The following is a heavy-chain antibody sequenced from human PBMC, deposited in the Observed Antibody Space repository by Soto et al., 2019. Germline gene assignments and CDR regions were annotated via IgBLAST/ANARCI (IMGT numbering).Heavy chain of an antibody. CDR2: IIPVFGTV. CDR1: GGTFSNYA. J-gene: IGHJ5*02. Sequence: QVRLVQSGAEVKKPGSSVKVSCKASGGTFSNYAITWLRLAPGQGLEWLGGIIPVFGTVNYAQKFQGRVTITADESTSTAYMELNRLRSEDTAVYYCARDNPYTNSVGNCFDPWGQGTLVIVS. CDR3: ARDNPYTNSVGNCFDP. V-gene: IGHV1-69*01. D-gene: IGHD6-13*01.